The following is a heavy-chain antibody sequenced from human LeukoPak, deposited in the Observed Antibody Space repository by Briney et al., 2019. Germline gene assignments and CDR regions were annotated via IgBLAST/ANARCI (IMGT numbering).Heavy chain of an antibody. J-gene: IGHJ4*02. CDR3: ATSLSIAAAGTSFDY. CDR2: IYPGDSDT. Sequence: GEPLKISCKGSGYSFTSYWIGWVRQMPGKGLEWMGIIYPGDSDTRYSPSFQGQVTISADKSISTAYLQWSSLKASDTAMYYCATSLSIAAAGTSFDYWGQGTLVTVSS. D-gene: IGHD6-13*01. CDR1: GYSFTSYW. V-gene: IGHV5-51*01.